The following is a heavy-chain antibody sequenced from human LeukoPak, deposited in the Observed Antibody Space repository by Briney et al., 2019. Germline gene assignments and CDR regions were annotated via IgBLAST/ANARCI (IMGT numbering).Heavy chain of an antibody. Sequence: ASVKVSCKASGYTFTSYGISWVRQAPGQGLEWMGWISAYNGNTNYAQRHQGRVTMTTDTSTRTAYMELRSLRSDDSAAYYCARDRSGRYFRYWGQGTLVTVSS. J-gene: IGHJ1*01. V-gene: IGHV1-18*01. D-gene: IGHD1-26*01. CDR2: ISAYNGNT. CDR3: ARDRSGRYFRY. CDR1: GYTFTSYG.